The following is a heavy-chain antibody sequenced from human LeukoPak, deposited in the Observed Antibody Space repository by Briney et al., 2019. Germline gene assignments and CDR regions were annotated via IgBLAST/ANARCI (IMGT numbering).Heavy chain of an antibody. V-gene: IGHV7-4-1*02. CDR3: ARGEGDYVWGSYRFGFDP. CDR2: IHTNTGNP. D-gene: IGHD3-16*02. J-gene: IGHJ5*02. CDR1: GYTFTGYP. Sequence: GASVKVSCKTSGYTFTGYPMNWVRQAPGQGLEWMGWIHTNTGNPTYAQGFTGRFVFSLDTSDSTAYLQITSLEAEDTAVYYCARGEGDYVWGSYRFGFDPWGQGTLVTVSS.